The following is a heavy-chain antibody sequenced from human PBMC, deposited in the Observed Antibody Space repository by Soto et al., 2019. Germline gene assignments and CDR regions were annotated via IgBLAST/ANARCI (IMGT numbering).Heavy chain of an antibody. CDR1: GFTFSSYG. CDR3: AQDLDRPYDSSGYYLDAFDI. D-gene: IGHD3-22*01. J-gene: IGHJ3*02. V-gene: IGHV3-30*18. Sequence: PGGSLRLSCAASGFTFSSYGMHWVRQAPGKGLEWVAVISYDGSNKYYADSVKGRFTISRDNSKNTLYLQMNSLRAEDTAVYYCAQDLDRPYDSSGYYLDAFDIWGQGTMVSVS. CDR2: ISYDGSNK.